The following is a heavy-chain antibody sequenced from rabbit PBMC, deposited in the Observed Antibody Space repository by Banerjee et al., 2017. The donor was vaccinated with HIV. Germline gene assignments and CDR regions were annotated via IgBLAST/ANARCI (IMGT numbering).Heavy chain of an antibody. CDR1: GFSFSSGYW. Sequence: QEQLVESGGGLGQPGASLTLTCTASGFSFSSGYWICWDRQAPGKGLEWIGCIGAGSGTTYYATWAKGRFTISNTSSTTVALQMTSLTAADTATCFCARGSAYAGAGYALWGPCTLVAVS. CDR3: ARGSAYAGAGYAL. CDR2: IGAGSGTT. V-gene: IGHV1S45*01. D-gene: IGHD4-2*01. J-gene: IGHJ4*01.